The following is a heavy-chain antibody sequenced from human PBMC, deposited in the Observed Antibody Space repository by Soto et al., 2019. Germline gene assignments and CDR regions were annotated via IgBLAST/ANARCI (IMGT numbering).Heavy chain of an antibody. CDR3: AKARTYSVASGFDY. Sequence: QVQLVDSGGGVVQPGRSLRLSCAASGVTFTPYGLRWVRRAPGKGLEWVAVISYDGSHAYYADSVKGRFTISRDNSKNALYLQINSLRAEDTAVYYCAKARTYSVASGFDYWGRGTLVTVSS. CDR2: ISYDGSHA. D-gene: IGHD1-26*01. V-gene: IGHV3-30*18. CDR1: GVTFTPYG. J-gene: IGHJ4*02.